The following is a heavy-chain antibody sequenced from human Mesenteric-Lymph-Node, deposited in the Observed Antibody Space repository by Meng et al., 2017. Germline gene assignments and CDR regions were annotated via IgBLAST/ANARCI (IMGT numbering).Heavy chain of an antibody. CDR2: IYSGGST. CDR1: GFTVSSNY. V-gene: IGHV3-66*02. CDR3: ARAIGGDYRNNWFDP. Sequence: GGSLRLSCAASGFTVSSNYMSWVRQAPGKGLEWVSVIYSGGSTYYADSVKGRFTISRDNSKNTLYLQMNSLRAEDTAVYYCARAIGGDYRNNWFDPWGQGTLVTVSS. D-gene: IGHD4-17*01. J-gene: IGHJ5*02.